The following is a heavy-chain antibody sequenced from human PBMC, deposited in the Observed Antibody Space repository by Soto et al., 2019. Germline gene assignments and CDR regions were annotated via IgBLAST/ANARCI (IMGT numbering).Heavy chain of an antibody. V-gene: IGHV4-34*01. CDR1: GGSLSDYF. J-gene: IGHJ6*03. CDR3: ARGGISHWAYFYYMDV. D-gene: IGHD2-21*01. Sequence: QVQLQQWGAGLLKPSETLSLTCVVSGGSLSDYFWSWIRQPPGMALEWIGEINHLGSINYNPSLKRRVTRSVDTSKNQFSLTLNSVTAADTATYYCARGGISHWAYFYYMDVWDRGTTVTVSS. CDR2: INHLGSI.